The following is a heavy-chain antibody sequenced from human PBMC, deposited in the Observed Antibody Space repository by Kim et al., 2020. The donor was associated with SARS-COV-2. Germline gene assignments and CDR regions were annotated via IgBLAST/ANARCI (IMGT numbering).Heavy chain of an antibody. CDR3: AKDGEMATIGGDFDY. J-gene: IGHJ4*02. Sequence: DSVKGRFTISRDNSKNTLYLQMNSLRAEDTAVYYCAKDGEMATIGGDFDYWGQGTLVTVSS. V-gene: IGHV3-23*01. D-gene: IGHD5-12*01.